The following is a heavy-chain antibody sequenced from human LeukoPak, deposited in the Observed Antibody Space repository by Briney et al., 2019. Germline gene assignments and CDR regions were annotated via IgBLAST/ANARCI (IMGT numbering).Heavy chain of an antibody. V-gene: IGHV1-69*04. J-gene: IGHJ4*02. CDR1: GGTFSSYA. Sequence: SVKVSCKASGGTFSSYAISWVRPAPGQGLEWMGRIIPILGIANYAQKFQGRVTITADKSTSTAYMELRSLRSDDTAVYYCARLDILTGYYIERYYFDYWGQGTLVTVSS. CDR3: ARLDILTGYYIERYYFDY. CDR2: IIPILGIA. D-gene: IGHD3-9*01.